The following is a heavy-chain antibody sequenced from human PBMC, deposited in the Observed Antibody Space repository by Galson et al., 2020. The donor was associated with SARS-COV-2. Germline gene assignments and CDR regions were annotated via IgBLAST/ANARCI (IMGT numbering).Heavy chain of an antibody. CDR1: GYNFNSDW. Sequence: KVSCKASGYNFNSDWIGWVRQMPGKGLEWMGIIYPGDSETRYSLSFQGQVTMSADKSINTAYLQWSSLKASDTAMYFCARGRSGNYIYDYWGQGTLVTVSS. CDR3: ARGRSGNYIYDY. J-gene: IGHJ4*02. D-gene: IGHD1-26*01. V-gene: IGHV5-51*01. CDR2: IYPGDSET.